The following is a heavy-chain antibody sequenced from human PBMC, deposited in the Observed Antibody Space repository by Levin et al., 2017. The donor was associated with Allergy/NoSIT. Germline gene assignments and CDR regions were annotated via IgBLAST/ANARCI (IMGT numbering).Heavy chain of an antibody. CDR1: GFTFSSYG. Sequence: GESLKISCAASGFTFSSYGMHWVRQAPGKGLEWVAVISYDGSNKYYADSVKGRFTISRDNSKNTLYLQMNSLRAEDTAVYYCAKSAMVDSGMDVWGQGTTVTVSS. CDR3: AKSAMVDSGMDV. V-gene: IGHV3-30*18. D-gene: IGHD5-18*01. CDR2: ISYDGSNK. J-gene: IGHJ6*02.